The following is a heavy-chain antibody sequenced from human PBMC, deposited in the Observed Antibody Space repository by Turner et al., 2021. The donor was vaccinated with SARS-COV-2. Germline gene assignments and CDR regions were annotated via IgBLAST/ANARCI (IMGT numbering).Heavy chain of an antibody. CDR1: GITFSSYS. Sequence: EVQLVESGGGLVKPGGSLRLSCAASGITFSSYSMNWVRQAPGKGLEWGSSSSSSSSYIYYADSVKGRFTISRDNAKNSLYLQMNSLRAEDTAVYYCARWDNYYDSSGYYPDAFDIWGQGTMVTVSS. J-gene: IGHJ3*02. CDR2: SSSSSSYI. V-gene: IGHV3-21*01. CDR3: ARWDNYYDSSGYYPDAFDI. D-gene: IGHD3-22*01.